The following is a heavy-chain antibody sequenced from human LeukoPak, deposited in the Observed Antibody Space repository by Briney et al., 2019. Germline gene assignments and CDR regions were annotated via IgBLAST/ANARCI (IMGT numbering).Heavy chain of an antibody. CDR1: GYTLTELS. V-gene: IGHV1-24*01. CDR3: ARGRGGSYLRLFDY. Sequence: ASVKVSCKVSGYTLTELSMHWVRQAPGKGLEWMGGFDPEDGETIYAQKFQGRVTMTRNTSISTAYMELSSLRSEDTAVYYCARGRGGSYLRLFDYWGQGTLVTVSS. J-gene: IGHJ4*02. D-gene: IGHD1-26*01. CDR2: FDPEDGET.